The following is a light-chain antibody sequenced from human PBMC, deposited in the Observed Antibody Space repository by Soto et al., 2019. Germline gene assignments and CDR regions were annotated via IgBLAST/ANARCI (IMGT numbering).Light chain of an antibody. CDR2: DAS. Sequence: DIQMTQSPSTLSASVGDRVTITCRASQSINNWLAWYQQKPGNAPKLLIYDASSLESGVPSRFSGSGSGTEFSLTISSLQPDDFATYYCHHLTFGQGTKVEVK. CDR1: QSINNW. J-gene: IGKJ1*01. CDR3: HHLT. V-gene: IGKV1-5*01.